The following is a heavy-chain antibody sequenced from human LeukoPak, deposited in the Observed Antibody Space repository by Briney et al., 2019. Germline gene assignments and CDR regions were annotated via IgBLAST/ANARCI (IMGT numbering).Heavy chain of an antibody. CDR2: IYSGGST. CDR3: ATEGQYYDSSGYPTWTFDS. CDR1: GFTVSSSY. V-gene: IGHV3-66*02. Sequence: GGSLRLSCAASGFTVSSSYMSWVRQAPGRGLEWVSVIYSGGSTYYADSVKGRFTISRDNSKNTLYLQMNSLRAEDTAVYYCATEGQYYDSSGYPTWTFDSWGQGTLVTVSS. J-gene: IGHJ4*02. D-gene: IGHD3-22*01.